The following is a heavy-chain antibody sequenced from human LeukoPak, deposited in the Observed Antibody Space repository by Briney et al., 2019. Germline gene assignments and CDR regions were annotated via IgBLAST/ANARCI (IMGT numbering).Heavy chain of an antibody. CDR3: ARVSGGSYYYFDY. J-gene: IGHJ4*02. CDR1: GFTFSNYA. Sequence: GGSLRLSCAASGFTFSNYAMHWVRQAPGKGLEWVTVISYDGSNKYYADSVKGRFTISRDNSKNTLYLQMGSLRAEDMAVYYCARVSGGSYYYFDYWGQGTLVTVSS. D-gene: IGHD1-26*01. CDR2: ISYDGSNK. V-gene: IGHV3-30*14.